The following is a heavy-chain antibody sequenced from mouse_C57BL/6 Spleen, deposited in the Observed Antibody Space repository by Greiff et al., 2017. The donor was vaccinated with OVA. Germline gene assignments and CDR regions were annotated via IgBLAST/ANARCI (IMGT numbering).Heavy chain of an antibody. CDR2: IYPGSGNT. V-gene: IGHV1-76*01. D-gene: IGHD1-1*01. J-gene: IGHJ2*01. CDR3: ARRVYYYGSHYFDY. CDR1: GYTFTDYY. Sequence: VQLQQSGAELVRPGASVKLSCKASGYTFTDYYINWVKQRPGQGLEWIARIYPGSGNTYYNEKFKGKATLTAEKSSSTAYMQLSSLTSEDSAVYFCARRVYYYGSHYFDYWGQGTTLTVSS.